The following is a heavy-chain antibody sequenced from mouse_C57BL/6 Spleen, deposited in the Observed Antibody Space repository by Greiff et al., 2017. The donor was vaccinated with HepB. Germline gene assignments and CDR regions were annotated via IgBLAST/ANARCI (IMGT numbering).Heavy chain of an antibody. V-gene: IGHV5-9*01. CDR1: GFTFSSYT. J-gene: IGHJ1*03. CDR3: ARHRYFDV. CDR2: ISGGGGNT. Sequence: EVMLVESGGGLVKPGGSLKLSCAASGFTFSSYTMSWVRQTPEKRLEWVATISGGGGNTYYPDSVKGRFTISRDNAKKTLYLQMSSLRSEDTALYYCARHRYFDVWGTGTTVTVSS.